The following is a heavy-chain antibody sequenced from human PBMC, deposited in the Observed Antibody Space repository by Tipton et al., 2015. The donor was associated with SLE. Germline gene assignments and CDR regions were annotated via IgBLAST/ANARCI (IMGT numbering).Heavy chain of an antibody. CDR2: IYYSGST. D-gene: IGHD3-3*01. V-gene: IGHV4-39*07. CDR3: AVRDFWSPKGAFDI. CDR1: GGSISSSSYY. Sequence: TLSLTCTVSGGSISSSSYYWGWIRQPPGKGLEWIGSIYYSGSTYYNPSLKSRVTISVDTSKNQFSLKLSSVTAADTAMYYCAVRDFWSPKGAFDIWGQGTMVTVSS. J-gene: IGHJ3*02.